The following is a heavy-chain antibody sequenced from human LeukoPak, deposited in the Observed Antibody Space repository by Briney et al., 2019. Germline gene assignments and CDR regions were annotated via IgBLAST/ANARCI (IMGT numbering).Heavy chain of an antibody. V-gene: IGHV3-53*01. J-gene: IGHJ4*02. Sequence: GGSLRLSCAASGFTVSSNYMSWVRQAPGKGLEWVSVIYSGGSTYYADSVKGRFTISRDNSKNTLYLQMNSLRAEDTAVYYCARERGPEYYFDYWGQGTLVTVSS. CDR1: GFTVSSNY. CDR2: IYSGGST. CDR3: ARERGPEYYFDY.